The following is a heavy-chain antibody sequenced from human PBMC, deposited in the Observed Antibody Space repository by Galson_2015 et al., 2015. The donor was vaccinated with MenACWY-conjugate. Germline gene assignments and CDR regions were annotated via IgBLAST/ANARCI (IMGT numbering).Heavy chain of an antibody. J-gene: IGHJ3*02. CDR2: IYYSGST. CDR3: ARHDRTAPARSGAFDI. D-gene: IGHD2-2*01. Sequence: ETLSLTCTVSGGPISSSSYYWDWIRQPPGRGLEWIGTIYYSGSTYYNSSLKSRVTISVDTSQSHFSLNLSSVTAADTAMHYCARHDRTAPARSGAFDIWGRGAMVTVSS. V-gene: IGHV4-39*01. CDR1: GGPISSSSYY.